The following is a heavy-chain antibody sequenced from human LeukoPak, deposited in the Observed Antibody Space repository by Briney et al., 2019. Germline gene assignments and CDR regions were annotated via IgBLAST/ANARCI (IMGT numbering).Heavy chain of an antibody. CDR2: ISGSGDST. D-gene: IGHD3-10*01. V-gene: IGHV3-23*01. Sequence: GGSLRLSCAASGFTFSSYAMSWVRQAPGKGLEWVAGISGSGDSTDYADSVKGRFTISRDNSKNTLYLQMNSLRAEDTAVYYCASILLWFVYDYWGQGTLVTVSS. J-gene: IGHJ4*02. CDR3: ASILLWFVYDY. CDR1: GFTFSSYA.